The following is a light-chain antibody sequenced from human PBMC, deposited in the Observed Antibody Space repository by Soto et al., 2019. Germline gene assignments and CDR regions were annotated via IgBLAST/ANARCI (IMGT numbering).Light chain of an antibody. J-gene: IGKJ1*01. CDR1: QDIGGR. CDR2: AAS. CDR3: LQVYSFPRT. Sequence: DIQMTQSPSSVSASVGDRITITCRASQDIGGRLAWFQQKPGKAPQXLIQAASILQSGVPSRFSGSGSGTELILTINNLQPEDCESDVCLQVYSFPRTFGLGTKVDIK. V-gene: IGKV1-12*01.